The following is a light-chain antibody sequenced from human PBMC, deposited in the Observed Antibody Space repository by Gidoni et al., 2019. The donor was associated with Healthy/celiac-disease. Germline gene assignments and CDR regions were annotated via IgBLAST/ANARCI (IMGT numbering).Light chain of an antibody. CDR2: AAS. Sequence: DIQMTQSPSSLSASVGDRVTITCRASQSISSYLNWYQQKPGKAPKLLIYAASSLQSGVPSRFSCSGSGTDFTLTISSLQPEDFATYYCQQSYSTPPYTFXXXTKLEIK. V-gene: IGKV1-39*01. CDR3: QQSYSTPPYT. CDR1: QSISSY. J-gene: IGKJ2*01.